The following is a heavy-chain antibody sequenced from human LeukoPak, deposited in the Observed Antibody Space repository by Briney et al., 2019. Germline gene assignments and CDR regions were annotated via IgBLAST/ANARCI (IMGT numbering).Heavy chain of an antibody. CDR1: GFTFSSYA. D-gene: IGHD3-22*01. CDR3: AKEGYDSSGYSIDY. CDR2: VSGSGGST. Sequence: PGGSLRLSCAASGFTFSSYAMSWVRQAPGKGLEWVSAVSGSGGSTYYADSVKGRFTISRDNSKNTLYLQMNSLRAEDTAVYYCAKEGYDSSGYSIDYWGQGTLVTASS. V-gene: IGHV3-23*01. J-gene: IGHJ4*02.